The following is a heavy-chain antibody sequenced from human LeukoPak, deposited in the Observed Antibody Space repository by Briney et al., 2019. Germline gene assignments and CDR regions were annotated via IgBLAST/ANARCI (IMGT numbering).Heavy chain of an antibody. CDR3: ARGPIYGMDV. J-gene: IGHJ6*02. V-gene: IGHV4-34*01. Sequence: RPSETLSLTCAVYGGSFSGYYWSWIRQPPGKGLEWIGEINHSGSTNYNPSLKSRVTISVDTSKNQFSLELSSVTAADTAVYYCARGPIYGMDVWGQGTTVTVSS. CDR2: INHSGST. CDR1: GGSFSGYY.